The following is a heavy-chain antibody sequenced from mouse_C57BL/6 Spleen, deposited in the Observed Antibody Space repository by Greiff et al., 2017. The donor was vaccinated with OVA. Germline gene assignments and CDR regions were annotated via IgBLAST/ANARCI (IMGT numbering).Heavy chain of an antibody. CDR1: GFTFSSYG. J-gene: IGHJ1*03. D-gene: IGHD2-2*01. CDR3: ARRGMVTTYFDV. V-gene: IGHV5-6*02. CDR2: ISSGGSYT. Sequence: EVKVVESGGDLVKPGGSLKLSCAASGFTFSSYGMSWVRQTPDKRLEWVATISSGGSYTYYPDSVKGRFTISRDNAKNTLYLQMSSLKSEDTAMYYCARRGMVTTYFDVWGTGTTVTVSS.